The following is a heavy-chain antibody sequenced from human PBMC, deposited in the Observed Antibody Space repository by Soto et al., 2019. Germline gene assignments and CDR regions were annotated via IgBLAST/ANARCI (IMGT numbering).Heavy chain of an antibody. D-gene: IGHD3-10*01. CDR3: TTVPAVLWFGDFPYYFDY. J-gene: IGHJ4*02. Sequence: EVQLVKSGGGLVKPGGSLRLSCAASGFTFSNAWMSWVRQAPGKGLEWVGRIKSKTDGGTTDYAATVKGRFTISRDDSKNTLYLQMNSLKTEDTAVYYCTTVPAVLWFGDFPYYFDYWGQGTLVTVSS. CDR2: IKSKTDGGTT. V-gene: IGHV3-15*01. CDR1: GFTFSNAW.